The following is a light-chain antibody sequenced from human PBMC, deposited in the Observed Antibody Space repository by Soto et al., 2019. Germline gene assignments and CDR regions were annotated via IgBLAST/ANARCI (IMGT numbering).Light chain of an antibody. CDR3: QQRSKWPPT. CDR1: QSVSNNY. V-gene: IGKV3D-20*02. Sequence: EIVLTQSPGTLSLSPGERATLSCRASQSVSNNYLAWYQQKPGQAPRLLIYGASNRATGIPDRFSGSGSGTDFTLTISSLEPEDFAVYYCQQRSKWPPTFGPGTKVDIK. CDR2: GAS. J-gene: IGKJ3*01.